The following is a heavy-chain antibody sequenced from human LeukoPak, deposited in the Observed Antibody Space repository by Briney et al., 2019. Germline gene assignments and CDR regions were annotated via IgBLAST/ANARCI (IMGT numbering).Heavy chain of an antibody. D-gene: IGHD5-18*01. CDR1: GFTFRSNW. V-gene: IGHV3-7*01. CDR2: INEDGSER. CDR3: ARDIVQGGYSSGGWFDP. J-gene: IGHJ5*02. Sequence: GGSLRLSCAASGFTFRSNWMSWVRQAPGKGLEWVANINEDGSERNYVDSVKGRFTISRDNAKNSLYLQMNSLRAEDTAVYYCARDIVQGGYSSGGWFDPWGQGTLVTVSS.